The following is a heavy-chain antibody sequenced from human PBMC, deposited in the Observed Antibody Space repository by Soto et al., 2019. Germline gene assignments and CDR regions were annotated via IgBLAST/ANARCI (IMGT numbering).Heavy chain of an antibody. CDR1: GFTFRNYD. CDR2: ISAAGDP. V-gene: IGHV3-13*05. CDR3: ARTDRDFYGLDV. J-gene: IGHJ6*02. Sequence: EVQLVESGGGLVQPGGSLRLSCEASGFTFRNYDMHWVRQGTGKGLEWVSGISAAGDPDYADSVEGRFTTSRENAQHSFFLQMNSLRVGDTAVYYCARTDRDFYGLDVWGQGTTVIVSS.